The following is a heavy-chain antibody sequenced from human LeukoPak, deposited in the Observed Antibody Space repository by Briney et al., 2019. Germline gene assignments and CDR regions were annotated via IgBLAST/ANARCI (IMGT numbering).Heavy chain of an antibody. CDR1: GDSISDSRYY. V-gene: IGHV4-39*02. J-gene: IGHJ4*02. CDR3: ARDKDWNFD. D-gene: IGHD1-7*01. Sequence: SETLSLTCTVSGDSISDSRYYWGWLRQPPGKRLEWLATIYSSGSAYYNTSPKRRGTISVDTSKNQFSLKLSSVTAADTAVYYCARDKDWNFDWGQGTLVTVSS. CDR2: IYSSGSA.